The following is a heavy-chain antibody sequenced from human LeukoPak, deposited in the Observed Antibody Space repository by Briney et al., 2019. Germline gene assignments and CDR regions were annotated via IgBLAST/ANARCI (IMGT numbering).Heavy chain of an antibody. D-gene: IGHD3-10*01. CDR3: ARDRPADNVLLWFGELRGRTRGDNWFDP. Sequence: GGSLRLSCAASGFTFSSYSMNWVRQAPGKGLEWVSSISSSSSYIYYADSVKGRFTISRDNAKNSLYLQMNSLRAEDTAVYYCARDRPADNVLLWFGELRGRTRGDNWFDPWGQGTLVTVSS. CDR2: ISSSSSYI. CDR1: GFTFSSYS. V-gene: IGHV3-21*01. J-gene: IGHJ5*02.